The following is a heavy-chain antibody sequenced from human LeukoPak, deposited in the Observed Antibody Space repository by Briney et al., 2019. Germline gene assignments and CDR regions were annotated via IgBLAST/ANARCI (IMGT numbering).Heavy chain of an antibody. CDR1: GFTFSSYS. V-gene: IGHV3-48*01. CDR2: ISSSSSTI. CDR3: ARDPYDFWRPFDY. Sequence: PGGSLRLSCAASGFTFSSYSMNWVRQAPGKGLEWVSYISSSSSTIYYADSVKGRSTISRDNAKNSLYLQMNSLRAEDTAVYYCARDPYDFWRPFDYWGQGTLVTVSS. J-gene: IGHJ4*02. D-gene: IGHD3-3*01.